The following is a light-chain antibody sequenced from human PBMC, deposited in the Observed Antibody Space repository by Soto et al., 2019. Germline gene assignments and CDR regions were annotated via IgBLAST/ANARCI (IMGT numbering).Light chain of an antibody. J-gene: IGKJ3*01. V-gene: IGKV3-20*01. CDR1: QSVSSSY. CDR3: QQYGSSPLVT. CDR2: GAS. Sequence: EIVLTQSPGTLSLSPGERATLSCRASQSVSSSYLAWYQQKPGQAPRLLIYGASSRATGIPDRFSGSGSGTDFTLTISRLAAEDFAVYYCQQYGSSPLVTFGPGTKVDIK.